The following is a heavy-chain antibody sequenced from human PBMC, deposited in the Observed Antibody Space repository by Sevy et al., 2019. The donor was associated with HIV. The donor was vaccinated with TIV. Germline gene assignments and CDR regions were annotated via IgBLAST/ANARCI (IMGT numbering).Heavy chain of an antibody. V-gene: IGHV3-33*01. CDR1: GFIFSNHG. Sequence: GGSLRLSCAASGFIFSNHGMHWVRQAPGKGLEWVARIWYDGSDTYYGESVKGRFTISRDNSKNTVDLQMNSLRVEDTAVYYCARDVDSNYDGIDAWGQGITVTVSS. CDR3: ARDVDSNYDGIDA. D-gene: IGHD4-4*01. CDR2: IWYDGSDT. J-gene: IGHJ6*02.